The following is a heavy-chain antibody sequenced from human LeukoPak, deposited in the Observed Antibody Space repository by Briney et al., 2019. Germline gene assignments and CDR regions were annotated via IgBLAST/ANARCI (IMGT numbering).Heavy chain of an antibody. Sequence: GGSLRLSCAASGFTVDSNYLSWVRQAPGKGLEWVSTIYTGGNTYYAASVKGRFTNSRDFSKNTVFLHMNSLRAEDTAMYYCARGDDSGYYDYFDYWGQGALVTVSS. J-gene: IGHJ4*02. V-gene: IGHV3-53*01. CDR2: IYTGGNT. CDR3: ARGDDSGYYDYFDY. CDR1: GFTVDSNY. D-gene: IGHD3-22*01.